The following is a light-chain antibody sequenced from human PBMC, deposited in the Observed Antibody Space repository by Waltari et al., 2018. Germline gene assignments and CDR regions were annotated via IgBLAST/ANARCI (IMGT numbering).Light chain of an antibody. CDR2: GAS. J-gene: IGKJ4*01. CDR3: QQYNNWPLLT. V-gene: IGKV3-15*01. CDR1: QSVATY. Sequence: EIVMTQSPATLSVFPGERATPSCRASQSVATYLAWDQQKPGQAPRLLIYGASTRTTGIPARLSGGGSETEFTLSISSLQSEDFAVYYCQQYNNWPLLTFGGGTRVEIK.